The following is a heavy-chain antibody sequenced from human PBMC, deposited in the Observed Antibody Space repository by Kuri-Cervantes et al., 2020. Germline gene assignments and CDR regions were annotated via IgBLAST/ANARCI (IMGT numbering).Heavy chain of an antibody. V-gene: IGHV4-59*01. Sequence: GSLRLSCTVSGGFISSYYWSWIRQPPGKGLEWIGYIYYSGSTNYNPSLKSRVTISVDTSKSQFSLKLSSVTAADTAVYYCARHDYDWYFDLWGRGTLVTDSS. J-gene: IGHJ2*01. D-gene: IGHD4-17*01. CDR3: ARHDYDWYFDL. CDR2: IYYSGST. CDR1: GGFISSYY.